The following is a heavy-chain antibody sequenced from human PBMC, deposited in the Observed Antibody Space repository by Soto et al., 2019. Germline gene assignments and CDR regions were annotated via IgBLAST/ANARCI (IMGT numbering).Heavy chain of an antibody. CDR1: GFNFSSYW. CDR3: AIRASYYDSSGYFDY. J-gene: IGHJ4*02. V-gene: IGHV3-74*01. Sequence: GGSLRLSCAASGFNFSSYWMHWVRHAPGKGLVWVSRINSDGSSTSYADSVKGRFTISRDNAKNTLYLQMNSLRAEDTAVYYCAIRASYYDSSGYFDYWGQGTLVTVSS. D-gene: IGHD3-22*01. CDR2: INSDGSST.